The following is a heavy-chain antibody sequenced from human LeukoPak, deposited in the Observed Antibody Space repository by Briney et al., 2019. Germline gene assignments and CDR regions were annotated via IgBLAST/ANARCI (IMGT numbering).Heavy chain of an antibody. J-gene: IGHJ3*02. D-gene: IGHD4-17*01. CDR1: DGSISGYY. CDR2: MYYSGRI. Sequence: SETLSLTCTVSDGSISGYYWSWIRQPPGKGLEWIGYMYYSGRINYNPSLKSRVTISVDTSKNQFSLKLGSVTAADTAVYYFARHASEVTTGAFDIWGQGTMVTVSS. CDR3: ARHASEVTTGAFDI. V-gene: IGHV4-59*08.